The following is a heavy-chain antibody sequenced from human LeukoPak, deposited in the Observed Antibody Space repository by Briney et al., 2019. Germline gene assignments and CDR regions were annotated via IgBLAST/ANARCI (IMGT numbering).Heavy chain of an antibody. CDR3: ARDSSPYYDILTGYYTGYFDY. CDR2: IIPLLGTA. V-gene: IGHV1-69*10. Sequence: ASVKVSCKASGYTFTGYFVHWVRQAPGQGLEWMGGIIPLLGTANYAQRFQGRVTITADTYTTTAYMEVSSLRSEDTAVYYCARDSSPYYDILTGYYTGYFDYWGQGTLVTVSS. J-gene: IGHJ4*02. CDR1: GYTFTGYF. D-gene: IGHD3-9*01.